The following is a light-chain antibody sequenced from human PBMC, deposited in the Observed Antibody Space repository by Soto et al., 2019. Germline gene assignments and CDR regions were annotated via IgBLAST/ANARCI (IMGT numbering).Light chain of an antibody. Sequence: EIVLTQSPDTLSLSPGERATLSCRTSQSVTSNYLAWYQQKPGQAPRLLIYGASSRATGIPDRFSGSGSGTDFTLTISRLETEDFAVYYCQQYGSSPRTFGQGTKVEIK. J-gene: IGKJ1*01. CDR1: QSVTSNY. CDR3: QQYGSSPRT. CDR2: GAS. V-gene: IGKV3-20*01.